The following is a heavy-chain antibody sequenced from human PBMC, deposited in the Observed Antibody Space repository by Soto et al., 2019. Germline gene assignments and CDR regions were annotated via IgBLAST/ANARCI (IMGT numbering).Heavy chain of an antibody. Sequence: QVQLVESGGGVVQPGRSLRLSCAASGFTFSSYGMHWVRQAPGKGLEWVAGIWYDGSNKYYADSVKGRFTISRDNSKNTLYLQMTSLRAEDTAVYYCARDKEEVAGRGWAYYYYMDVWGKGTTVTVSS. V-gene: IGHV3-33*01. CDR3: ARDKEEVAGRGWAYYYYMDV. CDR1: GFTFSSYG. D-gene: IGHD6-19*01. CDR2: IWYDGSNK. J-gene: IGHJ6*03.